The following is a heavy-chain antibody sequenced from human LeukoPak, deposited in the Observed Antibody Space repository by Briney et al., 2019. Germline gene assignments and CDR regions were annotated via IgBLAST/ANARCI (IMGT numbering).Heavy chain of an antibody. J-gene: IGHJ3*02. D-gene: IGHD3-22*01. CDR1: GCTFDDYA. CDR3: AKGGSSGYYYDHDAFDI. Sequence: GGSLTLSCTASGCTFDDYAMHWVRQAPGKGLEWVCLISGDGGSTYYADSVKGRFTISRDNSKNSLYLQMNSLRTEDTALYYCAKGGSSGYYYDHDAFDIWGQGTMVTVSS. CDR2: ISGDGGST. V-gene: IGHV3-43*02.